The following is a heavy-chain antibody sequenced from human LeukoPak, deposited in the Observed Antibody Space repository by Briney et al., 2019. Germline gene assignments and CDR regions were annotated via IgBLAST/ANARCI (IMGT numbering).Heavy chain of an antibody. V-gene: IGHV4-38-2*01. CDR2: IYHSGST. CDR3: ARGQQVAYYFDY. D-gene: IGHD6-13*01. J-gene: IGHJ4*02. Sequence: SETLSLTCAVSGYSISSGYYWGWIRQPPGKGLEWIGSIYHSGSTYYNPSLKSRVTISVDTSKNQFSLKLSSVTAADTAVYYCARGQQVAYYFDYWGQGTLVTVSS. CDR1: GYSISSGYY.